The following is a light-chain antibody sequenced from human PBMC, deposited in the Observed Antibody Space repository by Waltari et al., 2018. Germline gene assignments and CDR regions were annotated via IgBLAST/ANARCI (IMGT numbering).Light chain of an antibody. CDR3: QQYGSSPRT. J-gene: IGKJ1*01. Sequence: EIVLTQSPGTLSLSPGERATLSCRASQSVSSSYLAWYQHRPGQAPRLLLYGASRRAAGIPDRFSGTGSGTDFTLTISRLEPEDFAVYYCQQYGSSPRTFGQGTKVEIK. CDR1: QSVSSSY. CDR2: GAS. V-gene: IGKV3-20*01.